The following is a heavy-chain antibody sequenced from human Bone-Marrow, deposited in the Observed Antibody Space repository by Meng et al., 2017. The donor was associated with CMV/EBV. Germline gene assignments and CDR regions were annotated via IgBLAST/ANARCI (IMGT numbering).Heavy chain of an antibody. Sequence: GGSLRLSCVASGFTFSNYDMNWVRQAPGKGLEWVSFISRSSSNIYYADSLKGRFTISRDNAKNSLYLQMNSLRAEDTAVYYCARGAFTIFGVALRSYYYYYYGMDVWGQGTTVTVSS. D-gene: IGHD3-3*01. J-gene: IGHJ6*02. CDR2: ISRSSSNI. V-gene: IGHV3-21*01. CDR3: ARGAFTIFGVALRSYYYYYYGMDV. CDR1: GFTFSNYD.